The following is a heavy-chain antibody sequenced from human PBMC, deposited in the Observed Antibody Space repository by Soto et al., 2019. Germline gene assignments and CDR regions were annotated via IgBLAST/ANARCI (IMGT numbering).Heavy chain of an antibody. D-gene: IGHD6-19*01. J-gene: IGHJ6*02. CDR1: GFTISSYA. V-gene: IGHV3-30-3*01. CDR3: ARGGSGWYKDGMDV. CDR2: ISYDGSNK. Sequence: QVQLVESGGGVVQPGRSLRLSCAASGFTISSYAMHWVRQAPGKGLEWVAVISYDGSNKYYADSVKGRFTISRDNSKNTLYLQMNSLRAEDTAVYYCARGGSGWYKDGMDVWGQGTTVTVSS.